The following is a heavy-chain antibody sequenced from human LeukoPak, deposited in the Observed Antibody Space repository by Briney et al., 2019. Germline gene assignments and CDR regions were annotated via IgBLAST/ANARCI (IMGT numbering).Heavy chain of an antibody. Sequence: ASVKVSCKTSSYTFTTYGLAWVRQARGLGLEWMGWSSGRNGNTNYAHKFQGRVSMTTDTPTRTAYMELKSLRSDDTAVYYCVLGDILTGYWAEYFPYWGQGTLVTVSS. V-gene: IGHV1-18*01. D-gene: IGHD3-9*01. J-gene: IGHJ4*02. CDR1: SYTFTTYG. CDR3: VLGDILTGYWAEYFPY. CDR2: SSGRNGNT.